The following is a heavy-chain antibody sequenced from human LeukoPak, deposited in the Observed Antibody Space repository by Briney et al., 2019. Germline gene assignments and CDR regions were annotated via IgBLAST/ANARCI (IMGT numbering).Heavy chain of an antibody. J-gene: IGHJ4*02. CDR2: VWHDGSKE. V-gene: IGHV3-33*06. CDR1: GFTFSRYG. Sequence: GGSLRLSCAASGFTFSRYGIHWVRQAPGKGLEWVAIVWHDGSKEYCADSVKGRFTISRDNSKNTLYLQMNSLSAEDTAVYYCVKDEVTMVRGVPNYYFDYWGQGTLVTVSS. CDR3: VKDEVTMVRGVPNYYFDY. D-gene: IGHD3-10*01.